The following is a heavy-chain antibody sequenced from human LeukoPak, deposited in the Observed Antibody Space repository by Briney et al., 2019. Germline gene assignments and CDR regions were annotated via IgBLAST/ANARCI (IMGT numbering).Heavy chain of an antibody. J-gene: IGHJ4*02. CDR1: GGSISSGDYY. CDR2: IYYSGST. CDR3: ARVGYSSSWYWLKFDY. D-gene: IGHD6-13*01. Sequence: SETLSLTCTVSGGSISSGDYYWSWIRQPPGKGLEWIGYIYYSGSTYYNPSLKSRVTISVDTSKNQFSLKLSSVTAADTAVYYCARVGYSSSWYWLKFDYWGQGTLVTVSS. V-gene: IGHV4-30-4*01.